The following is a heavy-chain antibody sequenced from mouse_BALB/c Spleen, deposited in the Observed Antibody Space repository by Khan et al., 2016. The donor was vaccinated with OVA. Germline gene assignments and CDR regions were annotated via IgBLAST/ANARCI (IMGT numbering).Heavy chain of an antibody. CDR3: ARGGYYENSLFDY. D-gene: IGHD2-3*01. J-gene: IGHJ2*01. Sequence: QVQLQQSGPELVKPGASVKISCKASGYTFTDNYIHWVKQKPGQGLEWIGWIYPGSGNTKYNEKFTGKATLTVDTSSSEAYMHLSSLTSEDTAVYFCARGGYYENSLFDYWGQGTTLIVSS. CDR2: IYPGSGNT. CDR1: GYTFTDNY. V-gene: IGHV1-84*02.